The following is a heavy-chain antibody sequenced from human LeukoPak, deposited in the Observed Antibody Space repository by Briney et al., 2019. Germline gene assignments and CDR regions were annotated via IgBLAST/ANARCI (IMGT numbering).Heavy chain of an antibody. D-gene: IGHD2-15*01. CDR2: IYHSGST. J-gene: IGHJ3*02. CDR1: GYSISSAYY. Sequence: NSSETLSLTCTVSGYSISSAYYWGWIRQPPGKGLEWIGSIYHSGSTYYNPPLKSRVTISVDTSKNQFSLKLSSVTAADTAVYYCARLISGLLLGAFDIWGQGTMVTVSS. V-gene: IGHV4-38-2*02. CDR3: ARLISGLLLGAFDI.